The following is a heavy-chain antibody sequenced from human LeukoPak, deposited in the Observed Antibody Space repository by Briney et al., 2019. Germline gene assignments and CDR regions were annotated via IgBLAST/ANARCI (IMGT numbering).Heavy chain of an antibody. CDR3: AREAYDFWSGYQKY. CDR2: INAYNGNT. Sequence: ASVKVSCKASGYTFTSYGISWVRQAPGQGLEWMGWINAYNGNTNYAQKLQGRVTMTTDTSTSTAYMELRSLRSDDTAVYYCAREAYDFWSGYQKYWGQGTLVTVSS. V-gene: IGHV1-18*01. D-gene: IGHD3-3*01. CDR1: GYTFTSYG. J-gene: IGHJ4*02.